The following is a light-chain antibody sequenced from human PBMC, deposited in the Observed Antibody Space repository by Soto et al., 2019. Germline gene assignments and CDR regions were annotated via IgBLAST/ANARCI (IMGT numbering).Light chain of an antibody. CDR1: QSISGS. Sequence: DIQMTQSPSTLSASVGDRVTITCRASQSISGSLAWYQQKPGKAPKLLIYEASNLKSGVPSRFSGSGSGTEYTPTISSLPADDSANYYCQQYNGYWTFGQGTRVEIK. V-gene: IGKV1-5*03. J-gene: IGKJ1*01. CDR3: QQYNGYWT. CDR2: EAS.